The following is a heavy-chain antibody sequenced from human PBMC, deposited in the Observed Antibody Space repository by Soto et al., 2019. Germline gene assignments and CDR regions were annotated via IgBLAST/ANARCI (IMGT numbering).Heavy chain of an antibody. CDR1: GFTFSSYD. D-gene: IGHD3-10*01. CDR2: IGTAGDP. CDR3: ARGGALPPRGYYYYGMDV. J-gene: IGHJ6*02. V-gene: IGHV3-13*05. Sequence: GGSLRLSCAASGFTFSSYDMHWVRQATGKGLEWVSAIGTAGDPYYPGSVKGRFTISRENAKNSLYLQMNSLRAGDTAVYYCARGGALPPRGYYYYGMDVWGQGTTVTVSS.